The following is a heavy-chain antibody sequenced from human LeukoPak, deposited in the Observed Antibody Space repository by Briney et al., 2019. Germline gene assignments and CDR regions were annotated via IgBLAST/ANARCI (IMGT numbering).Heavy chain of an antibody. CDR3: ANSHGLRFLEWLSLGVSERAFDP. CDR1: GFTFSSYA. D-gene: IGHD3-3*01. V-gene: IGHV3-23*01. Sequence: PGGSLRLSCAASGFTFSSYAMSWVRQAPGKGLEWVSAISGSGGSTYYADSVKGRFTISRDNSKNTLYLQMNSLRAEDTAVYYCANSHGLRFLEWLSLGVSERAFDPWGQGTLVTVSS. CDR2: ISGSGGST. J-gene: IGHJ5*02.